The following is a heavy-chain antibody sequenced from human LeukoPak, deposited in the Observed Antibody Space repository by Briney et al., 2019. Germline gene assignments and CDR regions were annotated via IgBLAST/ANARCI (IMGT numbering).Heavy chain of an antibody. CDR1: GGSFSGYY. CDR3: ARDSGQLDY. CDR2: INHSGST. J-gene: IGHJ4*02. D-gene: IGHD3-10*01. Sequence: SETLSLTCAVYGGSFSGYYWSWIRQPPGKGLEWIGEINHSGSTNYNPSLKSRVTISVDTSKNQFSLKLSSVTAADTAVYYCARDSGQLDYWGQGTLVTVSS. V-gene: IGHV4-34*01.